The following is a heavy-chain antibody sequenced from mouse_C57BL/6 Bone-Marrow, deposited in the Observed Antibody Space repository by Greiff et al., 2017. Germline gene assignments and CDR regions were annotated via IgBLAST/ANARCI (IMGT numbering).Heavy chain of an antibody. CDR2: IRLKSDNYAT. V-gene: IGHV6-3*01. J-gene: IGHJ2*01. D-gene: IGHD1-1*01. Sequence: EVKLEESGGGLVQPGGSMKLSCVASGFTFSNYWMNWVRQSPEKGLEWVAQIRLKSDNYATHYAESVKGRFTISRGDSKSSVYRQMNNLRAEDTGIYYCTGGTTVVPYYFDYWGQGTTLTVSS. CDR3: TGGTTVVPYYFDY. CDR1: GFTFSNYW.